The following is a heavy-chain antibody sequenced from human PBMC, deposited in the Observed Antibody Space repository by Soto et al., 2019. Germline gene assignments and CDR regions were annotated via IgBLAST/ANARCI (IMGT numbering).Heavy chain of an antibody. J-gene: IGHJ4*01. Sequence: QVQLVQSGAEVKKPGSSVKVSCLASRGTFNRYAINWVQQAPGHGLEWLGALVPQFGTPNYAQKFQDRVTIVAYESRNTNAMELRGLTSDDAAGYYCARQNRDTTMVPFDVWGHGTLVTVSS. V-gene: IGHV1-69*01. D-gene: IGHD5-18*01. CDR1: RGTFNRYA. CDR2: LVPQFGTP. CDR3: ARQNRDTTMVPFDV.